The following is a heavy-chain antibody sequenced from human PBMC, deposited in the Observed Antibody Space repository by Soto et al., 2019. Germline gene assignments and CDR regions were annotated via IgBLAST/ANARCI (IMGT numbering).Heavy chain of an antibody. CDR2: IYSSGST. CDR3: ARRRAIGITVAWFDP. D-gene: IGHD3-16*01. V-gene: IGHV4-39*01. CDR1: GGSISSSSYY. J-gene: IGHJ5*02. Sequence: QLQLQESGPGLVKPSETLSLTCTVSGGSISSSSYYWGWIRQPPGKGLEWIGSIYSSGSTYYNPSLKSRVTISVDTSKNQFSLKLSSVTAADTAVYYCARRRAIGITVAWFDPWGQGTLVTVSS.